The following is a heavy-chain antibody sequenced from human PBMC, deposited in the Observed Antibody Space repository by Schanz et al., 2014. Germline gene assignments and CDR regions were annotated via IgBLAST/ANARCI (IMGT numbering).Heavy chain of an antibody. CDR2: ISASGGDT. V-gene: IGHV3-23*01. J-gene: IGHJ4*02. CDR3: AKYRGYYRVSGSYRELEY. Sequence: EVQLLESGGGLVQPGGSLRLSCAASEFTFSTDAMSWVRQAPGKGLEWLSVISASGGDTYYADAVRGRFTISRDNSKTTVYLQMNSLRAEDTAVYYCAKYRGYYRVSGSYRELEYWGQGTLVTVSS. CDR1: EFTFSTDA. D-gene: IGHD3-10*01.